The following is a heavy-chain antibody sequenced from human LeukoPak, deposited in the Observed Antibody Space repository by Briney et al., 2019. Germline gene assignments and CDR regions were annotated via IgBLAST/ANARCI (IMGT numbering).Heavy chain of an antibody. Sequence: GGSLRLSCAGSGFIFSNYWIHWVRQTPGKRLVWVSRINGDGTTTYADSVKGRFTISRDNAKNTVYLQMKSLRAEDTAVYYCARGKRYSSSWFYNRFDPWGQGTLVTVSS. CDR2: INGDGTT. D-gene: IGHD6-13*01. V-gene: IGHV3-74*01. CDR3: ARGKRYSSSWFYNRFDP. CDR1: GFIFSNYW. J-gene: IGHJ5*02.